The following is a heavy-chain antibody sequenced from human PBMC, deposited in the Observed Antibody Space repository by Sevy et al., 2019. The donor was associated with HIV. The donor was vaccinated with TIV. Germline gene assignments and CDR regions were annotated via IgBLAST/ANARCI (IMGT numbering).Heavy chain of an antibody. Sequence: ASVKVSCETSGYTFTYYHIHWVRQAPGQGLEWMGWINPSSGGTQYAQKFQGRVSVTSDTSRRTSYMELRRLRSDDTALYYCARQVDNWFDPWGQGTPVTVSS. CDR2: INPSSGGT. D-gene: IGHD2-15*01. CDR3: ARQVDNWFDP. J-gene: IGHJ5*02. V-gene: IGHV1-2*02. CDR1: GYTFTYYH.